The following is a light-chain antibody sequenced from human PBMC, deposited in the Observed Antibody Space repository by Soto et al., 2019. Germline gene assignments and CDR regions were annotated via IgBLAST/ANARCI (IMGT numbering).Light chain of an antibody. V-gene: IGKV1-9*01. CDR2: SAS. CDR3: HQLNGYQLA. Sequence: DIQLTQSPSFLSASVGDTVTITCRASQGMSTYLAWYQQKPGKVPKLLIRSASTLQSGVPPRFSGGGSGTEFPLPNSPLQPDDSGIYYCHQLNGYQLAFGGGTNVEIK. J-gene: IGKJ4*01. CDR1: QGMSTY.